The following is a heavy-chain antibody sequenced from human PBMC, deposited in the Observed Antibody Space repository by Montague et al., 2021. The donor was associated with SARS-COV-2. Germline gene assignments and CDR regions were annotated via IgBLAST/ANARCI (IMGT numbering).Heavy chain of an antibody. D-gene: IGHD2-2*01. CDR2: AYHTGST. CDR1: GDSISSRSW. J-gene: IGHJ6*02. Sequence: SETLSLTCAVSGDSISSRSWWSWVRQSPGKGLEWIADAYHTGSTNYNASLASRVSLSVDKSNNQFSLKLSSVTAADTAVYYCTREGYQVLWSDYYYYGMDVGGQGTTVTVSS. CDR3: TREGYQVLWSDYYYYGMDV. V-gene: IGHV4-4*02.